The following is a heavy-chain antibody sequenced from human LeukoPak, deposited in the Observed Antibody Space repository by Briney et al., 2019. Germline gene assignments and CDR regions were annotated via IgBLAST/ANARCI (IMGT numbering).Heavy chain of an antibody. Sequence: PGGSLRLSCAASGFTFSDHYMDWVRQAPGKGLEWVSVIYSGGSTYYADSVKGRFTISRDNSKNTLYLQMNSLRAEDTAVYYCARASYDYVWGSYGYWGQGTLVTVSS. CDR2: IYSGGST. J-gene: IGHJ4*02. D-gene: IGHD3-16*01. V-gene: IGHV3-66*01. CDR1: GFTFSDHY. CDR3: ARASYDYVWGSYGY.